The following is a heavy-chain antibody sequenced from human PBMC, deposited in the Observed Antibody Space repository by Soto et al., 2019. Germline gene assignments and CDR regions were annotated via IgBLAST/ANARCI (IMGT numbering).Heavy chain of an antibody. J-gene: IGHJ1*01. CDR1: GYFFTHFW. CDR3: ARGGFFISASCSVEI. D-gene: IGHD2-2*03. Sequence: GECLKISCEASGYFFTHFWIGWVRQMPGKGLEWMGYVYPGDPDIRYSPSFRGQVTISADKSISTAYLQWSSLRASDSGMYYCARGGFFISASCSVEIWGHGTMVTVSS. CDR2: VYPGDPDI. V-gene: IGHV5-51*01.